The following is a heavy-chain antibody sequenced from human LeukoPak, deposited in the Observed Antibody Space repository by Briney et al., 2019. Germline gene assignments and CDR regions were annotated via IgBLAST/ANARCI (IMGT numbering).Heavy chain of an antibody. CDR3: ARGGYDILTGYPSGFDY. Sequence: SETLSLTCAVYGGSFSGYYWSWIRQPPGTGLEWIGEINHSGSTNYNPSLKSRVTISVDTSKNQFSLKLSSVTAADTAVYYCARGGYDILTGYPSGFDYWGQGTLVTVSS. CDR2: INHSGST. D-gene: IGHD3-9*01. J-gene: IGHJ4*02. V-gene: IGHV4-34*01. CDR1: GGSFSGYY.